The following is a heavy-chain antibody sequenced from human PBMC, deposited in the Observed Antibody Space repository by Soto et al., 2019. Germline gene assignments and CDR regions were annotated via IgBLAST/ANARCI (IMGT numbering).Heavy chain of an antibody. CDR2: INPNSGDT. CDR1: GYTFTGYY. J-gene: IGHJ6*02. CDR3: AKGGARVAAGTRVYLYNAMDV. Sequence: QVQLVQSGTEVKRPGDSVKVSCKASGYTFTGYYVHWVRQAPGQGLEWMGWINPNSGDTYLAQRFQGRVTMNRETSIGTADMVVIGMTSEDTAEYYCAKGGARVAAGTRVYLYNAMDVWGQGRTVTVSS. D-gene: IGHD6-13*01. V-gene: IGHV1-2*02.